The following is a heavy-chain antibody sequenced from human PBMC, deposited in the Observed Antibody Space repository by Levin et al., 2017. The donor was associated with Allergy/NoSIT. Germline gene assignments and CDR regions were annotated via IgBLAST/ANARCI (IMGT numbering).Heavy chain of an antibody. V-gene: IGHV3-7*01. CDR1: GFTFSSYW. CDR3: VRYLRGTWHSNEYFQH. CDR2: INQAGSEK. J-gene: IGHJ1*01. Sequence: RPGGSLRLSCAASGFTFSSYWMSWVRQAPGKGLEWVANINQAGSEKYYVDSVKGRFTISRDNAENSVYLQTNSLRAEDTAVYYCVRYLRGTWHSNEYFQHWGQGTLVTVSS.